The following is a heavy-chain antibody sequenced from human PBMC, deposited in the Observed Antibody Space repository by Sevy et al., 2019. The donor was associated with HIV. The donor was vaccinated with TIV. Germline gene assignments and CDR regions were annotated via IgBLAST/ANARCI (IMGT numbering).Heavy chain of an antibody. CDR3: ARALRGRVDAFDI. CDR2: ISHTVTTI. CDR1: GFTFSDYY. D-gene: IGHD3-16*01. J-gene: IGHJ3*02. V-gene: IGHV3-11*01. Sequence: GGSLRLSCAASGFTFSDYYMNWIRQAPGKGLEWVLYISHTVTTIYYADSVRGRFTISRDNAKNSLYLQMNSLRAEDTAVYYCARALRGRVDAFDIWGQGTMVTVSS.